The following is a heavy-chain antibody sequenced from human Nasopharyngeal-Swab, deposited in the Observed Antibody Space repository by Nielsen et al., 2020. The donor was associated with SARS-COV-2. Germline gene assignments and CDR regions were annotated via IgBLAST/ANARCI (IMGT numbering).Heavy chain of an antibody. V-gene: IGHV3-23*01. CDR3: ARFSRCDDDCPSDY. Sequence: ESLKISCTPSGFTFSYYAMNWVRLAPGKGLEWVASITSRGNRTYYGDSVKGRFTIFRENYKNTLYLQLNSLRAEDTARYYCARFSRCDDDCPSDYWGQGTLVTVSS. CDR2: ITSRGNRT. D-gene: IGHD2-21*02. J-gene: IGHJ4*02. CDR1: GFTFSYYA.